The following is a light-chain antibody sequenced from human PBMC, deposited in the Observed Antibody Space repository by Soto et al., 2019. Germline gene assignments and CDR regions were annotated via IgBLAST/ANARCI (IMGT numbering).Light chain of an antibody. CDR1: SSNIGAGFD. V-gene: IGLV1-40*01. Sequence: QSVLTQPPSVSGAPGKRVTISCTGSSSNIGAGFDVHWYQHLPGTAPRLLIYDNVNRPSGVPDRFSGSKSDTSASLAITGLRAEDEADYYCQSYDRSLNGYVFGTGTKLTVL. CDR2: DNV. J-gene: IGLJ1*01. CDR3: QSYDRSLNGYV.